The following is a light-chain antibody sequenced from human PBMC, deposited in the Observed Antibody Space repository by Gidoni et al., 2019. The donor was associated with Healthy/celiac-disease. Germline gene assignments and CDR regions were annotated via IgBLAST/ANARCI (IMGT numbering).Light chain of an antibody. Sequence: QSALTQTAFVSGSPGQSITISCTGTSSDVGGYNYVSWYQQHPGKAPKLMIYGVSNRPSGVPYRFSGSNSGNTASLTISGLQAEDEADYYCSSYTSSSTLYVFGTGTKVTVL. CDR1: SSDVGGYNY. CDR2: GVS. CDR3: SSYTSSSTLYV. J-gene: IGLJ1*01. V-gene: IGLV2-14*01.